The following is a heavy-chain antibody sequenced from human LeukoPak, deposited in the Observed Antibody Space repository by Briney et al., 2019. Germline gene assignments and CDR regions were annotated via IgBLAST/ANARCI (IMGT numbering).Heavy chain of an antibody. CDR1: GFIVSSND. CDR3: TRRRVILTRDFEY. V-gene: IGHV3-53*01. CDR2: IYSDGNI. J-gene: IGHJ4*02. Sequence: GGSLRLSCAASGFIVSSNDMSWVRQAPGKGLEWVSVIYSDGNIYYADSVKGRFTISRDNSKNTLYLQMNSLRAEDTAVYYCTRRRVILTRDFEYWGQGTRVTVSS. D-gene: IGHD2-21*01.